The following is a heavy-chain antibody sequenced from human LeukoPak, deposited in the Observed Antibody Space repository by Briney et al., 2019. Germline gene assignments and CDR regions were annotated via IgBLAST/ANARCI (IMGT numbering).Heavy chain of an antibody. V-gene: IGHV5-51*01. J-gene: IGHJ6*02. D-gene: IGHD3-22*01. Sequence: GESLKISCKGSGYSFTSYWIGWVRQMPGKGLEWMAIIYPGDSDTRYSPSFQGQVTISADKSISTAYLQWSSLKASDTAMYYCARLRAYYDSSGYYPDYYYGMDVWGQGTTVTVSS. CDR2: IYPGDSDT. CDR1: GYSFTSYW. CDR3: ARLRAYYDSSGYYPDYYYGMDV.